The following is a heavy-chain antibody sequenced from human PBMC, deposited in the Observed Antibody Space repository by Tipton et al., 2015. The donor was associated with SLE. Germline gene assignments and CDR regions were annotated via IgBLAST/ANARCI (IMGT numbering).Heavy chain of an antibody. CDR2: MSHSGSA. CDR3: ARSSSGWYKGAMDV. Sequence: LRLSCTVSHTSFSTYSWAWIRQSPEGGLEWIGYMSHSGSANYNPSLKSRVTISIDTSNDHFSLRLSSVTAADTAIYYCARSSSGWYKGAMDVWGKGTTVIVSS. J-gene: IGHJ6*03. V-gene: IGHV4-59*12. CDR1: HTSFSTYS. D-gene: IGHD6-19*01.